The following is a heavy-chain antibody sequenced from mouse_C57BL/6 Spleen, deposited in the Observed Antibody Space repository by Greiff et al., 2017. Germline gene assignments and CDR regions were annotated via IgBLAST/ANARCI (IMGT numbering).Heavy chain of an antibody. V-gene: IGHV1-74*01. D-gene: IGHD3-2*02. Sequence: VQLQQPGAELVKPGASVKVSCKASGYTFTSYWMHWVQQRPGQGLEWIGRIHPSDSDTNYNKKFKGKATLTVDKSSRTAYMQLSSLTSEDSAVYYCATLDSSGWGFAYWGQGTLVTVSA. CDR3: ATLDSSGWGFAY. J-gene: IGHJ3*01. CDR1: GYTFTSYW. CDR2: IHPSDSDT.